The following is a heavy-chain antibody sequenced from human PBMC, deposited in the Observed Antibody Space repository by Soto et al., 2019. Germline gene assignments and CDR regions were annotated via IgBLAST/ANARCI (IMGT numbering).Heavy chain of an antibody. D-gene: IGHD3-22*01. CDR2: AHYSGST. Sequence: SETLSLTCTVFGGSVSSYYWTWFRQPPGKGLEWIGYAHYSGSTNYNPSLKSRDNISVDTSKNQFSLKLNSVTAADTAVYYCARENPPSRSSGYYSKLDYWGQGTLVTVSS. CDR3: ARENPPSRSSGYYSKLDY. CDR1: GGSVSSYY. J-gene: IGHJ4*02. V-gene: IGHV4-59*02.